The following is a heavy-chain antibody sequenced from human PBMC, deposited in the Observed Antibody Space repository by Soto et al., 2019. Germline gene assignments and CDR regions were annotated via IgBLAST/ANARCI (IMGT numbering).Heavy chain of an antibody. Sequence: ASVKVSCKASGYTFTSYDINWVRQATGQGLEWMGWMNPNSGNTGYAQKFQGRVTMTRNTSISTAYMELSSLRSEDTAVYYCARAGQQLIRYYMDVWGKGTTVTVSS. V-gene: IGHV1-8*01. J-gene: IGHJ6*03. D-gene: IGHD6-6*01. CDR2: MNPNSGNT. CDR3: ARAGQQLIRYYMDV. CDR1: GYTFTSYD.